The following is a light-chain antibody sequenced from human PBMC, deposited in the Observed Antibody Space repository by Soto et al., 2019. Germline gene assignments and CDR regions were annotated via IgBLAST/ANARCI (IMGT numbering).Light chain of an antibody. V-gene: IGKV1-39*01. J-gene: IGKJ1*01. CDR3: QQSYSTPWT. CDR2: AAS. Sequence: DIQMTQSPSSLSASVGDRVTITCRTSQSIDSYLNWYREKPGKAPNLLMYAASSLQSGVPSRFSGSGSGTDFTLTITSLQPEDFATYYCQQSYSTPWTFGQGTKVEVK. CDR1: QSIDSY.